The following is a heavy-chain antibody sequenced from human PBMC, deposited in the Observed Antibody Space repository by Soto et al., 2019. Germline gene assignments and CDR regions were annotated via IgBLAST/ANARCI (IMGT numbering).Heavy chain of an antibody. J-gene: IGHJ6*02. CDR2: VSYDGSFK. Sequence: GGSLRLSCEASGFTFSKFGIHWVRQAPGKGLEWVAVVSYDGSFKYYADSVKGRFTISRDNSKNTLYLQMNSLRPEDTALYYCAKDPDQLLFDYYYYGMDVWGQGTTVTVSS. CDR1: GFTFSKFG. D-gene: IGHD2-2*01. CDR3: AKDPDQLLFDYYYYGMDV. V-gene: IGHV3-30*18.